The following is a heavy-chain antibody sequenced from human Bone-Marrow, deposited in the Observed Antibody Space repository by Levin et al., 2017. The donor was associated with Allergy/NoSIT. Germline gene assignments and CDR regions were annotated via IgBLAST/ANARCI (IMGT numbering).Heavy chain of an antibody. J-gene: IGHJ6*03. CDR3: ARDYTEYCTGGVCYGLGYYYMDV. CDR2: IIPIFGTA. Sequence: ASVKVSCKASGGTFSSYAISWVRQAPGQGLEWMGGIIPIFGTANYAQKFQGRVTITADESTSTAYMELSSLRSEDTAVYYCARDYTEYCTGGVCYGLGYYYMDVWGKGTTVTVSS. D-gene: IGHD2-8*02. V-gene: IGHV1-69*13. CDR1: GGTFSSYA.